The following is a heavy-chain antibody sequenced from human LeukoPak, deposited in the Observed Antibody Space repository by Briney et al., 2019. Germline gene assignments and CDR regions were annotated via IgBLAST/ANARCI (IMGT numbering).Heavy chain of an antibody. V-gene: IGHV4-59*01. Sequence: SETLSLTCTVSGGSISSYYWSWIRQPPGKELEWIGYIYYSGSTNYNPSLKSRVTISVDTSKNQFSLKLSSVTAADTAVYYCARVRSYYYYYGMDVWGQGTTVTVSS. CDR2: IYYSGST. CDR3: ARVRSYYYYYGMDV. CDR1: GGSISSYY. D-gene: IGHD1-26*01. J-gene: IGHJ6*02.